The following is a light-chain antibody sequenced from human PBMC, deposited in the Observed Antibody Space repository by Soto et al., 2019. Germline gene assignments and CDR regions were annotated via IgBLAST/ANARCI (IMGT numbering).Light chain of an antibody. CDR3: LQDYNYPYT. V-gene: IGKV1-6*01. Sequence: AIQMTQSPSSLSASVGDRVTITCRSSQGIRNDLAWYQQKPGKAPKLLIYTASSLQSGVPSRFSGSGSGTDFTLTISSLQTEDFASYDCLQDYNYPYTFGQGTKLEIK. J-gene: IGKJ2*01. CDR2: TAS. CDR1: QGIRND.